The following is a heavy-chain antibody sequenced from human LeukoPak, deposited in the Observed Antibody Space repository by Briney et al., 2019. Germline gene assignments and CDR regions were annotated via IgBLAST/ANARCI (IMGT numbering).Heavy chain of an antibody. CDR3: ASRIAVAGALVY. CDR2: LSYGRST. V-gene: IGHV4-39*07. J-gene: IGHJ4*02. Sequence: SETLSLTCSVSGGSISSGRHYWGWVRQPPGKGLEWIGSLSYGRSTYYKPSLKSRVSMSVDTSKNQFSLKMISVTAADTGMYYCASRIAVAGALVYWGRGTLVTVSS. D-gene: IGHD6-19*01. CDR1: GGSISSGRHY.